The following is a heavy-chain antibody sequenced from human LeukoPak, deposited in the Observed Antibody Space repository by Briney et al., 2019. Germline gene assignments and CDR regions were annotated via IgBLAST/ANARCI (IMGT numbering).Heavy chain of an antibody. CDR2: IYYSGST. CDR3: ARGSGGYFDY. Sequence: SETLSLTCTVSGGSISGYYWSWIRQTPGKGLERIGHIYYSGSTNYNPSLKSRVTISVDTSKNQFSLKLSSVTAADTAVYYCARGSGGYFDYWGQGTLATVSS. V-gene: IGHV4-59*01. CDR1: GGSISGYY. D-gene: IGHD6-19*01. J-gene: IGHJ4*02.